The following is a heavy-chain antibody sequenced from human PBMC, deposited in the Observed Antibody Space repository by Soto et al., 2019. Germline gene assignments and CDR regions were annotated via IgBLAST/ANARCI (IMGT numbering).Heavy chain of an antibody. D-gene: IGHD2-15*01. CDR3: ARDGDKYCSAGSCYSGYYYYAMDV. Sequence: PGGSLRLSCAASGFTFSSYWMSWVRQAPGKGLEWVANIKQDGSEKYYVDSVKGRFTISRDNAKNSLYLQMNSLTAEDTAVYYCARDGDKYCSAGSCYSGYYYYAMDVWGQGTTVTVSS. CDR2: IKQDGSEK. CDR1: GFTFSSYW. J-gene: IGHJ6*02. V-gene: IGHV3-7*01.